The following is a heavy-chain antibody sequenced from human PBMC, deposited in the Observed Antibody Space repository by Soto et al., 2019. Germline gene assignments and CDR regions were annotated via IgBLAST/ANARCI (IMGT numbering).Heavy chain of an antibody. CDR1: GLTFSYFA. J-gene: IGHJ6*02. CDR3: ALLGRSGSGRPYYYGMDV. V-gene: IGHV3-23*01. Sequence: EVQLLESGGGLVQPGGSLRLSCAVSGLTFSYFAMSWVRQAQGKGLEWVSAISGSGGITYYADSVKGRFTISRDNSKNTLFLQMNSLRAADTAVYSCALLGRSGSGRPYYYGMDVWGQGTTVTVSS. CDR2: ISGSGGIT. D-gene: IGHD3-10*01.